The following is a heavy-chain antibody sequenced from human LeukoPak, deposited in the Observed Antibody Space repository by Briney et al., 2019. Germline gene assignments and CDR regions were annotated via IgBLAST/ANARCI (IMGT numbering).Heavy chain of an antibody. J-gene: IGHJ4*02. Sequence: GGSLRLSCAGSGFTFSVYNMYWVRQTPGKGLEWVASITSSSSYVFYADSVKGRFTISSDNAKKSVYLQMNTLRAEDTAVYYCARTVTTPEFDYWGQGTLVTVSS. CDR3: ARTVTTPEFDY. D-gene: IGHD4-17*01. CDR1: GFTFSVYN. CDR2: ITSSSSYV. V-gene: IGHV3-21*01.